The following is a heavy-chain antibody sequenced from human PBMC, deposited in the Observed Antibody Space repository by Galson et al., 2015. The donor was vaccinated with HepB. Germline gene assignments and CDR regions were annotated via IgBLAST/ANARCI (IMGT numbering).Heavy chain of an antibody. CDR3: ARPYSSPLEGIYFDY. Sequence: SLRLSCAASGFTFSDYYMSWIRQAPGKGLEWVSYISSSGSTIYYADSVKGRFTISRDNAKNSLYLQMNSLRAEDTAVYYCARPYSSPLEGIYFDYWGQGTLVTVSS. V-gene: IGHV3-11*01. CDR1: GFTFSDYY. D-gene: IGHD6-13*01. J-gene: IGHJ4*02. CDR2: ISSSGSTI.